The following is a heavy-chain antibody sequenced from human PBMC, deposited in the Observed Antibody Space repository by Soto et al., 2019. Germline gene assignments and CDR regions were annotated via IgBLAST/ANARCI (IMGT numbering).Heavy chain of an antibody. V-gene: IGHV3-15*05. CDR2: IKNKPDGGTV. D-gene: IGHD2-2*01. Sequence: EVQLVESGGGLVKPGGSLRLSCAASGFSFNKAWMNWVRQAPGKGLEWVGRIKNKPDGGTVDYAAPVNGRFTISRDDSKNTLYLQMDSLQTEDTAVYSCATGLVAYCSSNSCYDFDYWGQGTLVTVSS. CDR3: ATGLVAYCSSNSCYDFDY. J-gene: IGHJ4*02. CDR1: GFSFNKAW.